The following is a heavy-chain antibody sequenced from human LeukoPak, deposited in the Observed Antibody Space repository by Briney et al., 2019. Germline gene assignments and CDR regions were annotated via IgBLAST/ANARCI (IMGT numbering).Heavy chain of an antibody. CDR2: IYTTGST. D-gene: IGHD3-3*01. Sequence: SETLSLTCTVSGGSISSYYWSWIRQPAGKGLEWIGRIYTTGSTNYNPSLKSRVTMSVDTSKNQFSLKLSSVTAADTAVYYCARDFRSSQGPWFDPWGQGTLVTVSS. J-gene: IGHJ5*02. CDR1: GGSISSYY. CDR3: ARDFRSSQGPWFDP. V-gene: IGHV4-4*07.